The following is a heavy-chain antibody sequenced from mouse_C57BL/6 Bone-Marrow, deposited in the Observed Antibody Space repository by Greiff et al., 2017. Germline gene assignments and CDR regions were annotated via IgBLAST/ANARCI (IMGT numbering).Heavy chain of an antibody. CDR1: GFTFSDYG. Sequence: EVKLMESGGGLVKPGGSLKLSCAASGFTFSDYGMHWVRQAPEKGLEWVAYISSGSSTLYYADTVKGRFTISRDNAKNTLFLQMTSLRSEDTAMYYCARRPYYGSRRGDFDVGGTGTTVTVSS. D-gene: IGHD1-1*01. J-gene: IGHJ1*03. CDR2: ISSGSSTL. CDR3: ARRPYYGSRRGDFDV. V-gene: IGHV5-17*01.